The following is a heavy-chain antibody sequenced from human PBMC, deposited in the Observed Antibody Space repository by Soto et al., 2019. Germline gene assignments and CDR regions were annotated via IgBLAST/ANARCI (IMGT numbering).Heavy chain of an antibody. Sequence: QVQLVQSGTEVKKPGASVKVSCKASGYTLTGNYMHWVRQAPGQGLEWMGWINPNSGDTNYAQKFQGRVTMTRDTSISTAYMELSRLRSDDTAVYYCAREDIVVAPVVIAVRAFDVWGQGTMVTVSS. CDR3: AREDIVVAPVVIAVRAFDV. CDR1: GYTLTGNY. V-gene: IGHV1-2*02. J-gene: IGHJ3*01. D-gene: IGHD2-2*02. CDR2: INPNSGDT.